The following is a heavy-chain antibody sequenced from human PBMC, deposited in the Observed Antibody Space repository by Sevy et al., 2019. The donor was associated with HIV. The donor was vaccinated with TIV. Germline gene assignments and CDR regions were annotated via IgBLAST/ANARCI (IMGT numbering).Heavy chain of an antibody. V-gene: IGHV1-8*01. CDR3: ARSLLLAASGYNWFDP. CDR2: MNPNSGNK. Sequence: ASVKVSCKVSGYTFTSYDINWVRQSTGHGLEWMGWMNPNSGNKGYARRFLNRVTMTRDTSISTAYMELNSLTSDDTAVYYCARSLLLAASGYNWFDPWGQGTLVTVSS. CDR1: GYTFTSYD. J-gene: IGHJ5*02. D-gene: IGHD6-13*01.